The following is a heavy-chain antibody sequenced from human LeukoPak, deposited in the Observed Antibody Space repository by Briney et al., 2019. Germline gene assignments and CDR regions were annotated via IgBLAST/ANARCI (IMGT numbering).Heavy chain of an antibody. Sequence: PGGSLRLSCAASGFTFSSNAMSWVRQAPGKGLEWVSVITGNGGRTYYADSVKGRFTISRDNSKNTLSLQMNSLRADDTAMYYCAKDAVAPGSGGDYFDYWGQGTLVTVSS. CDR3: AKDAVAPGSGGDYFDY. J-gene: IGHJ4*02. CDR1: GFTFSSNA. V-gene: IGHV3-23*01. D-gene: IGHD3-10*01. CDR2: ITGNGGRT.